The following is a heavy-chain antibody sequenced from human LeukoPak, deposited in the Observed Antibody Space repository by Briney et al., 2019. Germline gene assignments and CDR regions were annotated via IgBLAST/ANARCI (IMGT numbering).Heavy chain of an antibody. CDR3: ARDWGFGELLYPSFDY. D-gene: IGHD3-10*01. CDR1: GYTFTSYA. J-gene: IGHJ4*02. V-gene: IGHV7-4-1*02. Sequence: ASVKVSCKASGYTFTSYAMNWVRQAPGQGLEWMGWINTNTGNPTYAQGFTGRFVLSLDTSVSTAYLQISSLKAEDTAVYYCARDWGFGELLYPSFDYWGQGTLVTVSS. CDR2: INTNTGNP.